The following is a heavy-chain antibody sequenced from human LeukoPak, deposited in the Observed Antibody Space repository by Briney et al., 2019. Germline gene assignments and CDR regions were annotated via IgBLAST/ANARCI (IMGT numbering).Heavy chain of an antibody. Sequence: PSETLSLTCTVSGGSIRSYYWSWIRQPPGKGLEWIGYIYYSGSTIYNPSLESRVTISVDTSKNQFSLKLSSVTAADTAVYYCARFYNSASQAFDYWGRGTLVTVSS. CDR2: IYYSGST. J-gene: IGHJ4*02. D-gene: IGHD6-19*01. V-gene: IGHV4-59*01. CDR1: GGSIRSYY. CDR3: ARFYNSASQAFDY.